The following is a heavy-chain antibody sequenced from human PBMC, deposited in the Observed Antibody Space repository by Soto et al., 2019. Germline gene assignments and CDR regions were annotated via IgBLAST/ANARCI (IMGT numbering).Heavy chain of an antibody. J-gene: IGHJ4*02. D-gene: IGHD1-7*01. Sequence: PGGSLRLSCAAPGFTFSSCAMNWVRQAPGKGLEWVSTISGSGESTYYADSVKGRFTISRDNSKSTLYLQMNSLRAEDTAVYYCAKDRWNYDYFDFWGQGTLVTVSS. CDR2: ISGSGEST. V-gene: IGHV3-23*01. CDR3: AKDRWNYDYFDF. CDR1: GFTFSSCA.